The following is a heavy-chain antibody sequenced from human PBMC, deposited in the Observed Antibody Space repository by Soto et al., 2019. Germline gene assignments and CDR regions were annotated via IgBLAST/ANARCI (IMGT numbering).Heavy chain of an antibody. Sequence: QVQLVESGGGVVQPGRSLRLSCAASGFTFSSYGMHWVRQAPGTGLEWVALISYDGSNKNYADSVKGRFTISRDNSKNTLYLQMNTLRAEYTAVYYFAKGGAGYSSPDYWGQGTLVTVSS. J-gene: IGHJ4*02. V-gene: IGHV3-30*18. D-gene: IGHD6-13*01. CDR3: AKGGAGYSSPDY. CDR2: ISYDGSNK. CDR1: GFTFSSYG.